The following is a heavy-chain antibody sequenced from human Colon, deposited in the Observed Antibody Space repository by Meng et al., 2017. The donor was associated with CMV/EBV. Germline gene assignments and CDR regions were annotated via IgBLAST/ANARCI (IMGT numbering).Heavy chain of an antibody. V-gene: IGHV3-48*03. J-gene: IGHJ6*02. CDR1: RFTLSNHD. D-gene: IGHD5-24*01. CDR2: INRGDSVI. Sequence: SLKISCSSSRFTLSNHDMNWVRQAPGKGLEWLSHINRGDSVIAYADSVKGRFTISRDIAKNSLYLQMNSLRVEDTALYYCTKDQGISGYTMDVWGQGTTVTVSS. CDR3: TKDQGISGYTMDV.